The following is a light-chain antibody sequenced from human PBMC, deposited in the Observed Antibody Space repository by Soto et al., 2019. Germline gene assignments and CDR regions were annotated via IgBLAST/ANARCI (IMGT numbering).Light chain of an antibody. V-gene: IGKV1-5*03. CDR2: KAS. J-gene: IGKJ2*01. CDR1: QSVSIW. Sequence: DIQMTQSPSTLSAFVGDRVTITCRASQSVSIWLAWYQQKPGKAPKLLIYKASRLESGVPSRVSGSGSGTEFTLTISSLQPDDFASYYCQQYKTYQGTFGQGTKLEIK. CDR3: QQYKTYQGT.